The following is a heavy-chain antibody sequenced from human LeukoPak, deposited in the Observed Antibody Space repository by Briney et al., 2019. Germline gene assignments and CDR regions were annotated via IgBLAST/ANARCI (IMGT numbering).Heavy chain of an antibody. CDR3: AREYVDTYLYYYGMDV. CDR2: IWYDGSNR. J-gene: IGHJ6*02. V-gene: IGHV3-33*01. CDR1: GFTFSSYG. D-gene: IGHD2/OR15-2a*01. Sequence: GGSLRLSCAASGFTFSSYGMHWVRQAPGKGLEWVAVIWYDGSNRYYADSVKGRFTISRDNSKNTLYLQMNSLRAEDTAVYYCAREYVDTYLYYYGMDVWGQGTTVTVSS.